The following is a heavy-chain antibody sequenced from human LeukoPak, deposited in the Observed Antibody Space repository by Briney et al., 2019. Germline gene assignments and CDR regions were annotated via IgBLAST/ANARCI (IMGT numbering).Heavy chain of an antibody. V-gene: IGHV3-33*08. CDR2: LVYDARS. CDR1: GFTFSSHS. J-gene: IGHJ4*02. D-gene: IGHD6-25*01. CDR3: ARDLSAAFDF. Sequence: GGSLRLSCAASGFTFSSHSMNWVRQAPGKALEWVARLVYDARSDYANSVKGRFSISRDDSKNTLFLDMSNLRVEDTALYYCARDLSAAFDFWGQGVLVTVSS.